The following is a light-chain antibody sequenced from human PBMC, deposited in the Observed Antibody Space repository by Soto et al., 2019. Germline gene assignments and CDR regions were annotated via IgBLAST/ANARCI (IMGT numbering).Light chain of an antibody. CDR2: EVS. J-gene: IGLJ1*01. Sequence: QSVLTQPPSASGSPGQSVTISCTGTSSDVGGYNYVSWYQQHPGRAPKLMIYEVSKRPSGVPDRFSGSKSGNTASLTVSGLQTEDESDYYSSSYAGSNNQVFGTGTKLTVL. CDR1: SSDVGGYNY. V-gene: IGLV2-8*01. CDR3: SSYAGSNNQV.